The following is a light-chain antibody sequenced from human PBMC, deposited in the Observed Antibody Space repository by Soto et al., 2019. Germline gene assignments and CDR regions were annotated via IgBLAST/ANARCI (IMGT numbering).Light chain of an antibody. CDR3: QQRRNWPPVT. V-gene: IGKV3-11*01. CDR1: QSINRH. CDR2: DAS. J-gene: IGKJ4*01. Sequence: EIVLTQSPATLSLSPGERATLSCRASQSINRHLAWYRQKPGQAPRLLIYDASNRSTGIPARFSGSGSRTDFTLTISGLEPEDFGGYYCQQRRNWPPVTFGGGTKVEIK.